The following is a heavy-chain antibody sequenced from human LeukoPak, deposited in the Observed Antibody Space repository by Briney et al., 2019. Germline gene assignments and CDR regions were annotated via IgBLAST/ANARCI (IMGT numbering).Heavy chain of an antibody. CDR3: ARQSDYYDSSGYTADY. CDR2: IYYGGST. V-gene: IGHV4-59*08. Sequence: SETLSLTCTVSGGSFSTYYWSWIRQPPGKGLEWIGYIYYGGSTNYNPSLKSRVTISVDTSKNQFSLKLSSVTAADTAVYYCARQSDYYDSSGYTADYWGQGTLVTVSS. D-gene: IGHD3-22*01. J-gene: IGHJ4*02. CDR1: GGSFSTYY.